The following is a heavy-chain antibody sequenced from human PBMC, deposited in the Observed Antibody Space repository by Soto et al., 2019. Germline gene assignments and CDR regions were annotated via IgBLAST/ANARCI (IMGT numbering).Heavy chain of an antibody. J-gene: IGHJ5*02. CDR1: GGSISSGGYC. D-gene: IGHD2-15*01. CDR2: IYYSGST. CDR3: ARESPQRAYCSGGSCYSPRARGWFDP. V-gene: IGHV4-31*03. Sequence: SETLSLTCTVSGGSISSGGYCWICIRQHPWKGLELIGYIYYSGSTYYNPSLKSRVTISVDTSKNQFSLKLSSVTAADTAVYYCARESPQRAYCSGGSCYSPRARGWFDPWGQGTLVTVSS.